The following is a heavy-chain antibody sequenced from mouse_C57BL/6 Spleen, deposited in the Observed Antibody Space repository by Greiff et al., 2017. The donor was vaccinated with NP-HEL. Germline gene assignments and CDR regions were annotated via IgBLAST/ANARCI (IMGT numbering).Heavy chain of an antibody. CDR3: ARSGTTVVDYAMDY. CDR1: GYSFTGYF. Sequence: EVKLVESGPELVKPGDSVKISCKASGYSFTGYFMNWVMQSHGKSLEWIGRINPYNGDTFYNQKFKGKATLTVDKSSSTAHMELRSLTSEDSAVYYCARSGTTVVDYAMDYWGQGTSVTVSS. J-gene: IGHJ4*01. CDR2: INPYNGDT. D-gene: IGHD1-1*01. V-gene: IGHV1-20*01.